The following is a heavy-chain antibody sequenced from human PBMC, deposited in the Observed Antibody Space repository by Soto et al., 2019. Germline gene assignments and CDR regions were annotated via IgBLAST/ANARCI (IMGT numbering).Heavy chain of an antibody. CDR1: GFSVTTSGAS. D-gene: IGHD2-2*01. J-gene: IGHJ6*02. CDR2: IYWDDDK. CDR3: SHASTSHHQAMDV. V-gene: IGHV2-5*02. Sequence: QITLKESGPTMVKSTQTLTLTCTFSGFSVTTSGASVAWIRQPPGTALEWLALIYWDDDKRYSPSLKTRLSITKDTSKKQVVLTMTNLDPVDTATYYCSHASTSHHQAMDVWGQGTTVTVSS.